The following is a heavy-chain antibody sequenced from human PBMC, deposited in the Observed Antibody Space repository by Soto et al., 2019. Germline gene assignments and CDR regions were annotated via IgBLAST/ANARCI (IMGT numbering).Heavy chain of an antibody. D-gene: IGHD3-3*01. CDR2: IYWYDDK. CDR3: ARFLWSDTSLYYFDY. CDR1: GFSLTGSGVG. V-gene: IGHV2-5*01. Sequence: QITLKESGPTLVKPTQTLTLTCTFSGFSLTGSGVGVGWIRQPPGKALEWLALIYWYDDKRYSPSLKSRLTITKDTSKNQVALTVTNMDPVDTATYYCARFLWSDTSLYYFDYWGQGTLVTVSS. J-gene: IGHJ4*02.